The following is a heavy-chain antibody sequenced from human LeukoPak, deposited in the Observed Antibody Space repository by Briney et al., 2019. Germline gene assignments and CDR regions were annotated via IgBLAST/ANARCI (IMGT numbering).Heavy chain of an antibody. V-gene: IGHV4-30-2*01. Sequence: SQTLSLTCAVSGTSISSGGYSWSWIRQPPGKGLEWIGYIYHSGSSYYNPSLKSRVTISIDTSRSQFSLKLSSVTAADMAVYYCARGSEVFPYYFDYWGQGTLITVSS. CDR1: GTSISSGGYS. CDR2: IYHSGSS. J-gene: IGHJ4*02. CDR3: ARGSEVFPYYFDY. D-gene: IGHD2-21*01.